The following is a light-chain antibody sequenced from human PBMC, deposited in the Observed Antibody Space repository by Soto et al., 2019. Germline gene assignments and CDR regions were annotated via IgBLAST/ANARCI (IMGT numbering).Light chain of an antibody. CDR3: QHYNSYSEA. CDR1: QTISSW. V-gene: IGKV1-5*03. J-gene: IGKJ1*01. Sequence: DIDMSHSPSTLSGSVGDRVTITCRASQTISSWLAWYQQKPGKAPKLLIYKASTLKSGVPSRFSGSGSGTEFTLTISSLQPDDFATYYCQHYNSYSEAFGQGTKVDIK. CDR2: KAS.